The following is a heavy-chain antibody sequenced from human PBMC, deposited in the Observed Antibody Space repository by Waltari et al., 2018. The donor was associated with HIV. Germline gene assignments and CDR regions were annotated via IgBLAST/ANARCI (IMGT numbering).Heavy chain of an antibody. Sequence: EVQLVQSGAEVKKPGASLKISCKGSGYSFTSYWIGWVRQMPGKALEWMGIIYPGDSATNYSPSFQGQVTISADKSISTAYLQWSSLKAADTAMYYCARIWGGTGYYYYGLDVWGQGTTVTVSS. J-gene: IGHJ6*02. CDR1: GYSFTSYW. CDR3: ARIWGGTGYYYYGLDV. D-gene: IGHD1-26*01. CDR2: IYPGDSAT. V-gene: IGHV5-51*03.